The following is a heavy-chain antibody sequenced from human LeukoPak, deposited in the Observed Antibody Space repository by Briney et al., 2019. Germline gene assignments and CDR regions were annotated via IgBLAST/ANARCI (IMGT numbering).Heavy chain of an antibody. V-gene: IGHV3-7*04. CDR1: GFTFSTYW. CDR2: IKEDASEI. D-gene: IGHD1-1*01. J-gene: IGHJ4*02. CDR3: ARAWIDY. Sequence: QPGGSLRLSCAGSGFTFSTYWMTWVRQAPGKGLEWVATIKEDASEIYYADSVKGRFTISRDNAKNSLHLLMNSLIAEDTAMYYCARAWIDYWGQGTLVTVSS.